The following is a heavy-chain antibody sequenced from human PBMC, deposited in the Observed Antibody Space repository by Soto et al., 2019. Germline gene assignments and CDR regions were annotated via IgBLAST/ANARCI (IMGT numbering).Heavy chain of an antibody. CDR3: ASVLRDYYYYTMDV. CDR2: IYHSGST. Sequence: QVQLQESGPGLVKPSGTLSLTCAVSSGSISSNNWWSWVRQPPGKGLEWIGEIYHSGSTNYSPSFKSRVAISVDKPKDQFSLKLSSVTAADTAVYYCASVLRDYYYYTMDVWGKGTTVTVSS. V-gene: IGHV4-4*02. CDR1: SGSISSNNW. J-gene: IGHJ6*03.